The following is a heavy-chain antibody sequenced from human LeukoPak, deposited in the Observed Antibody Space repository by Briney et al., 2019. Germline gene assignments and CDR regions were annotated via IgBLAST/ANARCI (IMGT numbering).Heavy chain of an antibody. CDR3: ARDRARDYGDH. CDR2: IKQDGSEK. Sequence: GGSLRLSCAASGFTFSSYAMHRVRQAPGKGLEWVANIKQDGSEKYYVDSVKGRFTISRDNAKNSLYLQMNSLRAEDTAVYYCARDRARDYGDHWGQGTLVTVSS. J-gene: IGHJ4*02. V-gene: IGHV3-7*01. CDR1: GFTFSSYA.